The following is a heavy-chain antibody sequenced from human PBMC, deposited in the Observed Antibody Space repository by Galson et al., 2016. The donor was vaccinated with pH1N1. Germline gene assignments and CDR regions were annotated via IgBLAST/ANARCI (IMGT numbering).Heavy chain of an antibody. CDR1: GSNSDYN. CDR3: AKGGYGDYGLDGFDI. V-gene: IGHV3-23*01. J-gene: IGHJ3*02. D-gene: IGHD4-17*01. Sequence: SLRLSCAASGSNSDYNMNWVRLAPGKGLEWLSSISGRGGRNHNADSGQGRFIIYRDNPKNTPYLQMNSPRAGDTALYFCAKGGYGDYGLDGFDIWGQGTMVIVSS. CDR2: ISGRGGRN.